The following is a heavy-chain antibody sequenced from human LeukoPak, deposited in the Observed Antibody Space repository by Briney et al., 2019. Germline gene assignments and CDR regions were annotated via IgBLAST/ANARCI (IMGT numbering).Heavy chain of an antibody. D-gene: IGHD6-19*01. V-gene: IGHV3-23*01. CDR1: GFTFNRNA. CDR2: IGGSGDKT. J-gene: IGHJ4*02. CDR3: VRRGDASSGWGDHDF. Sequence: GGSLRLSCAASGFTFNRNAISWVRQAPGKGLEWVSTIGGSGDKTFYADSVKGRFTISRDNSRNMVHLQMNSLTGEDTALYYCVRRGDASSGWGDHDFWGQGALVTVSS.